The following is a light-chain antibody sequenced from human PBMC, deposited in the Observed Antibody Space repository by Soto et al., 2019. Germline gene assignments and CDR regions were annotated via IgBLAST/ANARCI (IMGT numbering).Light chain of an antibody. CDR2: AAS. Sequence: DIELTQTPSTLSASVGDDVTITCRASQTISRWLAWYQQKPGKAPKILIYAASSLQSGVPSRFSGSGSGTDCTLTISSLQPEDFETYYCQQSYSNPLTFGQGTRLEIK. V-gene: IGKV1-39*01. CDR3: QQSYSNPLT. J-gene: IGKJ5*01. CDR1: QTISRW.